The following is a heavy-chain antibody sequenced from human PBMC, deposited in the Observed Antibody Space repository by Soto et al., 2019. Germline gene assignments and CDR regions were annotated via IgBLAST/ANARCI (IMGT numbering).Heavy chain of an antibody. J-gene: IGHJ3*02. D-gene: IGHD4-17*01. V-gene: IGHV3-23*01. CDR2: ISASGGRT. CDR1: GFSFSSYA. CDR3: AKDPNGDYVGAFDI. Sequence: EVQLLESGGDLVQPGGSLRLSCAASGFSFSSYAMSWVRQAPGAGPEWVSGISASGGRTYYADSVKGRFTISRDKSKSTLYLQMDSLRAEDTALYSCAKDPNGDYVGAFDIWGRGTLVTVSS.